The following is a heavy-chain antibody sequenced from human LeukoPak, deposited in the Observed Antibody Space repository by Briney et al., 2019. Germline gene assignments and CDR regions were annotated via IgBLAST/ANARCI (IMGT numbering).Heavy chain of an antibody. J-gene: IGHJ4*02. V-gene: IGHV3-23*01. Sequence: GGSLRLSCAASGFTFSNYAMSWVRQAPGQGLEWVSAISGGGSTTYSADSGKGRFTISRDNSKNTLYLQMNSLRAEDTAVYYCARVGHLASHHWDPKQESIGSGYYYIDYWGQGTLVTVSS. CDR1: GFTFSNYA. CDR2: ISGGGSTT. D-gene: IGHD3-3*01. CDR3: ARVGHLASHHWDPKQESIGSGYYYIDY.